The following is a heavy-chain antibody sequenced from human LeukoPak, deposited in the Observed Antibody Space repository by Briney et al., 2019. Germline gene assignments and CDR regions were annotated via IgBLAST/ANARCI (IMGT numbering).Heavy chain of an antibody. V-gene: IGHV3-23*01. D-gene: IGHD3-10*01. CDR1: GFTFSSYA. Sequence: PGGSLRLSCAASGFTFSSYAMSWVRQAPGKGLEWVSAISGSGGSTYYADSVKGRFTISRDNSKNTLYLQMNSLRAEDTAVYYCAKDPLGKYGSGSYSPPHYFDYWGQGTLVTVSS. J-gene: IGHJ4*02. CDR3: AKDPLGKYGSGSYSPPHYFDY. CDR2: ISGSGGST.